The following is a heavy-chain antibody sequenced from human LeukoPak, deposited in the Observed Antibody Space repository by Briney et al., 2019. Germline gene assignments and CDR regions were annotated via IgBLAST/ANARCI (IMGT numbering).Heavy chain of an antibody. V-gene: IGHV1-18*01. CDR1: GYTFTNFG. Sequence: ASVKVSCKASGYTFTNFGISWVRQAPGQGLEWLGWISVYNGDTNFAQKLQGRFTMTTDTFTTTAYMELRNLRSDDTAVYYCARGGLRVMVYRLYYMDVWGKGTTVTVSS. CDR3: ARGGLRVMVYRLYYMDV. D-gene: IGHD2-8*01. J-gene: IGHJ6*03. CDR2: ISVYNGDT.